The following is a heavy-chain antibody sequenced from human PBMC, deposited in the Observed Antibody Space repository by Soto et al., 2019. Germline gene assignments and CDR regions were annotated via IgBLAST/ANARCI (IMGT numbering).Heavy chain of an antibody. CDR1: GFSFSSYW. D-gene: IGHD2-2*01. J-gene: IGHJ3*02. V-gene: IGHV3-74*01. CDR3: ARVVDRSYDGTEYALDAFDI. Sequence: GGSLSLSCAASGFSFSSYWMHWVRQAPGKGLRWVACANGDERYTSYADSVKGRFTTSRDNTKNTLFLQMNRLRVEDTALYYCARVVDRSYDGTEYALDAFDIWGQGTMVTVSS. CDR2: ANGDERYT.